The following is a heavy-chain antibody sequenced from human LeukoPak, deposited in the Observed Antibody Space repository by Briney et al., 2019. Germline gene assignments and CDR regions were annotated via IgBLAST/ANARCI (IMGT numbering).Heavy chain of an antibody. D-gene: IGHD6-6*01. CDR2: ISYSGST. CDR3: ARQSGSSSGLDY. Sequence: SETLSLTCTVSGGSINSYYWSWIRQPPGKGLEWIGYISYSGSTNYNPSLKSRVTISLNTSKNQFSLRLSSATAADTAMYYCARQSGSSSGLDYWGQGTLVTVSS. V-gene: IGHV4-59*08. J-gene: IGHJ4*02. CDR1: GGSINSYY.